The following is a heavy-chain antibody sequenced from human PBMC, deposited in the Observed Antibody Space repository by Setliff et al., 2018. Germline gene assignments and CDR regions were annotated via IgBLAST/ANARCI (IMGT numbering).Heavy chain of an antibody. CDR3: FGAGTCSY. CDR1: GLSYINDW. CDR2: INPHGSEK. V-gene: IGHV3-7*01. Sequence: GGSLRLSCTASGLSYINDWVGWVRQAPGKGLEWLASINPHGSEKYYADSVKGRFTISRDNAKNSLSLQMNNLRTEDTAVYYCFGAGTCSYWGQGTLVTSPQ. D-gene: IGHD3-10*01. J-gene: IGHJ4*02.